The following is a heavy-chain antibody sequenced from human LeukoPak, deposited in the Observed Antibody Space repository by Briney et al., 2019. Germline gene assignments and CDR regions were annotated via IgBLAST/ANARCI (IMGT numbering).Heavy chain of an antibody. D-gene: IGHD3-22*01. CDR1: GFTFSTYS. CDR3: ARGSTYYDSSGQVPFDY. Sequence: GGSLRLSCSASGFTFSTYSMNWVRQAPGKGLEWVSYISSSSSTIYYADSVKGRFTISRDNAKNSLYLQMNSLRAEDTAVYYCARGSTYYDSSGQVPFDYWGQGTLVTVSS. CDR2: ISSSSSTI. V-gene: IGHV3-48*01. J-gene: IGHJ4*02.